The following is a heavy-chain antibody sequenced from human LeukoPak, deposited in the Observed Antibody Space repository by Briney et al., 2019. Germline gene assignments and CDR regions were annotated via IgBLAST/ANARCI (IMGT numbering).Heavy chain of an antibody. J-gene: IGHJ4*02. CDR1: GGSISSSSYY. CDR3: ARDPGSPVVGTYFDY. D-gene: IGHD4-23*01. Sequence: SETLSLTCTVSGGSISSSSYYWGWIRQPPGKGLEWIGSIYYSGSTYYNPSLKSRVTISVDTSKNQFSLKLSSVTAADTAVYYCARDPGSPVVGTYFDYWGQGTLVTVSS. V-gene: IGHV4-39*02. CDR2: IYYSGST.